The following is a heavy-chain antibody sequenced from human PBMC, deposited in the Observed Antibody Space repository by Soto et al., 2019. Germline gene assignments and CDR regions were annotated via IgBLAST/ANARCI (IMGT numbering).Heavy chain of an antibody. J-gene: IGHJ4*02. D-gene: IGHD4-17*01. CDR1: GYTFTGYY. CDR2: INPNSGGT. V-gene: IGHV1-2*02. Sequence: GASVKVSCKASGYTFTGYYMLWVRQAPGQGLEWMGWINPNSGGTNYAQKFQGRVTMTRDTSISTAYMELSRLRSDDTAVYYCARDQNGDYLSFDYWGQGTLVTVSS. CDR3: ARDQNGDYLSFDY.